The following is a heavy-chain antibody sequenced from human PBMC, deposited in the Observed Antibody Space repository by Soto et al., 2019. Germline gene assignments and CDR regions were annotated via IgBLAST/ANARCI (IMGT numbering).Heavy chain of an antibody. Sequence: EVQLVESGGGLVLPGGSLRLSCAASGFALGGYWMHWVRQAPGKGLVWVSRINGDGSSTSYADSVEGRFTVSRDNARNTVYLHMKGLRVEDTSVSHCARGPYNVAPCGPGTLVTVSS. J-gene: IGHJ5*02. D-gene: IGHD1-1*01. CDR3: ARGPYNVAP. V-gene: IGHV3-74*01. CDR2: INGDGSST. CDR1: GFALGGYW.